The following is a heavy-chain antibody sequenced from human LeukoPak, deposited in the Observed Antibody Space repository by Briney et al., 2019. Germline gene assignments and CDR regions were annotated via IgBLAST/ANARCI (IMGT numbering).Heavy chain of an antibody. J-gene: IGHJ4*02. V-gene: IGHV1-3*01. CDR1: GYTFTSYA. D-gene: IGHD2-2*01. CDR2: INAGNGNT. Sequence: ASVKVSCKASGYTFTSYAMHWVRQAPGQRLEWMGWINAGNGNTKYSQKFQGRVTMTRDTSISTAYMELSRLRSDDTAVYYCARAEEDIVVVPAAPAVLRFLEWLSYWGQGTLVTVSS. CDR3: ARAEEDIVVVPAAPAVLRFLEWLSY.